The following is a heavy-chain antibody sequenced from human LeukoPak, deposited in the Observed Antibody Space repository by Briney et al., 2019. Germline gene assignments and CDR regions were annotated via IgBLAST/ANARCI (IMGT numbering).Heavy chain of an antibody. CDR3: ARDTRSYDTSGYYYFDY. Sequence: SETLSLTCSVSGASTTSYYWHWIRQAPGKGLEWIGYIHSDGTTSYSPSLRSRVTISIDTSRNQFSLKLSSVTAADAAVYYCARDTRSYDTSGYYYFDYWGQGALVTVSS. CDR2: IHSDGTT. J-gene: IGHJ4*02. CDR1: GASTTSYY. D-gene: IGHD3-22*01. V-gene: IGHV4-59*01.